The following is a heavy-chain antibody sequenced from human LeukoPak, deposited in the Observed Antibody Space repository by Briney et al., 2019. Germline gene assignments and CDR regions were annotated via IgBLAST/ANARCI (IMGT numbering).Heavy chain of an antibody. CDR3: AKGDPPTYYDILTGQDY. CDR2: ISAGGGST. V-gene: IGHV3-23*01. D-gene: IGHD3-9*01. Sequence: GGSLRLSCAASGFTLINYAMSWVRQAPGKGLEWVAGISAGGGSTYYADSVKGRFTISRDNSKNMLYLQLNSLRAEDTAVYYCAKGDPPTYYDILTGQDYWGQGTLVTVSS. CDR1: GFTLINYA. J-gene: IGHJ4*02.